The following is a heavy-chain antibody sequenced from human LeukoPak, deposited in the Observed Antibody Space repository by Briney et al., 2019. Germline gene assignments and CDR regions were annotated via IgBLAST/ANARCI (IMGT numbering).Heavy chain of an antibody. J-gene: IGHJ4*02. CDR3: AKDRRAGSYDY. D-gene: IGHD3-10*01. Sequence: GGSLRLSCAASGFTFSSYWMHWVRQAPGKGLEWVSAISGSGGSTYYADSVKGRFTISRDNSKNTLYLQMNSLRAEDTAVYYCAKDRRAGSYDYWGQGTLVTVSS. V-gene: IGHV3-23*01. CDR1: GFTFSSYW. CDR2: ISGSGGST.